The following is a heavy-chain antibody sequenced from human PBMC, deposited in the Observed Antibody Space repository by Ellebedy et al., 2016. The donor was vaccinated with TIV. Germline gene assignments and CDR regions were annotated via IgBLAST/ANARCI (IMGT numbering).Heavy chain of an antibody. CDR1: GFTVSYTS. Sequence: GGSLRLSCAASGFTVSYTSMSWVRQAPGKGLEWVSVIHTGGDTYYADSVKGRFTISRDSSKNTLFLQMNSLRAEDTAMYYCARRITGTYGDDAFDIWGQGTMVTVSS. CDR2: IHTGGDT. V-gene: IGHV3-53*01. J-gene: IGHJ3*02. CDR3: ARRITGTYGDDAFDI. D-gene: IGHD1-20*01.